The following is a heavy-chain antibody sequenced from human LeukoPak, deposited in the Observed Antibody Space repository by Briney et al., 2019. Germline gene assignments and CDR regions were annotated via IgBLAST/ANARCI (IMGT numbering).Heavy chain of an antibody. CDR3: ARLSGWYYFDY. CDR2: IKQDGSEK. V-gene: IGHV3-7*01. Sequence: PGGSLRLSCAAPGFTFSSYWMSWVRQAPGKGLEWVANIKQDGSEKYYVDSVKGRFTISRDNAKNSLYLQMNSLRAEDTAVYYCARLSGWYYFDYWGQGTLVTVSS. J-gene: IGHJ4*02. D-gene: IGHD6-19*01. CDR1: GFTFSSYW.